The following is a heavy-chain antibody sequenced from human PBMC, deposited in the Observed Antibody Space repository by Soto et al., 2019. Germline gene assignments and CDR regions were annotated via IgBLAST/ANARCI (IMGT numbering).Heavy chain of an antibody. J-gene: IGHJ6*02. D-gene: IGHD3-3*02. CDR2: IKSKTDGGKT. Sequence: GGSLRLSCAASGFTFSNAWMNWVRQAPGKGLEWVGRIKSKTDGGKTDYAAPVKGRFTISRDDSKNTLYLQMNSLKTEDTAVYYCTTDPLRGEVLDYYYYGMDVWGQGTTVTVSS. CDR1: GFTFSNAW. CDR3: TTDPLRGEVLDYYYYGMDV. V-gene: IGHV3-15*07.